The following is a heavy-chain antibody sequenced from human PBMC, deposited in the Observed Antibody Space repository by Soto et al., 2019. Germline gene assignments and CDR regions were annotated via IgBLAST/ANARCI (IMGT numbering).Heavy chain of an antibody. CDR3: AHTVAYSSTWNYFDY. J-gene: IGHJ4*01. CDR2: IYWNDDK. V-gene: IGHV2-5*01. D-gene: IGHD6-13*01. Sequence: SGPTLVNPTQTLTLTCTFSGFSLSTSGVGVGWIRQPPGKALEWPALIYWNDDKWYRPSLKSRLTVTKDTSKNQVVLTMANMDPVDSGTYYCAHTVAYSSTWNYFDYWGHGTPVTVSS. CDR1: GFSLSTSGVG.